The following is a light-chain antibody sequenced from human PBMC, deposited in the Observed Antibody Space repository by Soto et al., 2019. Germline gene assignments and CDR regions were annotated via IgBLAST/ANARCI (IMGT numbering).Light chain of an antibody. V-gene: IGKV3-15*01. CDR2: GAS. CDR3: QQYNDWPLT. CDR1: QSVSTN. J-gene: IGKJ4*01. Sequence: EIVMTQSPATLSVSPGERATLSCRASQSVSTNLAWYQQKPGQASRLLIYGASTRATGIPARFSGSGSGTEFSLTINSLQSEDVAVYYCQQYNDWPLTFGGGTKVDIK.